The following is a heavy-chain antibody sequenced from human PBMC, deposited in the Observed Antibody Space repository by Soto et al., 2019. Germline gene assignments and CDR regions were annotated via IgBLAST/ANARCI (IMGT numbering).Heavy chain of an antibody. J-gene: IGHJ5*02. V-gene: IGHV3-23*01. CDR2: ISGSGGST. CDR1: GFTFSSYA. D-gene: IGHD2-15*01. Sequence: GGSLRLSCAASGFTFSSYAMSWVRQAPGKGLEWVSAISGSGGSTYYADSVKGRFTISRDNSKNTLYLQMNSLRAEDTAVYYCAKDQGSGGSCYSPNRHWFDPWGQGTLVTVSS. CDR3: AKDQGSGGSCYSPNRHWFDP.